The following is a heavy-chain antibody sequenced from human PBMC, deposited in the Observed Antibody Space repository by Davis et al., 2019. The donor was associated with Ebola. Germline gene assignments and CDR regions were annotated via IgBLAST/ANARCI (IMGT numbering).Heavy chain of an antibody. J-gene: IGHJ4*02. V-gene: IGHV3-33*01. CDR2: IWYDGSRK. CDR1: GFNFRSYG. Sequence: GGSLRLSCAASGFNFRSYGMHWVRQAPDKGLEWVAVIWYDGSRKYYGDSVKGRFTISRDNSNNLLYLQMNSLRAEDTAVYYCAIPDCSGANCYSVSIKNWGQGTLVTVSS. D-gene: IGHD2-15*01. CDR3: AIPDCSGANCYSVSIKN.